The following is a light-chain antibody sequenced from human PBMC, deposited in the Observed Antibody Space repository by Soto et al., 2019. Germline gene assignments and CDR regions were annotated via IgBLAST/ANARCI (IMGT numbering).Light chain of an antibody. J-gene: IGKJ1*01. Sequence: EIVLTQSPGTLSLSPGERATLSCRASQSVSNSYLAWYQQKPGQAPRLLIYGASSRATGIPDRFSGSGSGTDFALTISRPEPEDFAVYHCQQYGGSPWTFGQGTKV. CDR2: GAS. CDR1: QSVSNSY. V-gene: IGKV3-20*01. CDR3: QQYGGSPWT.